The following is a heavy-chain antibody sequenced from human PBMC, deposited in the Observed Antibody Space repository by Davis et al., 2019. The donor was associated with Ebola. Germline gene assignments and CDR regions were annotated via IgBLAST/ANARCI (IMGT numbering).Heavy chain of an antibody. CDR3: ARDRFSSGYLLITPDNWFDP. CDR2: INPSGGST. Sequence: AASVKVSCKASGYTFTGYYMHWVRQAPGQGLEWMGWINPSGGSTSYAQKFQGRVTMTRDTSTSTVYMELSSLRSEDTAVYYCARDRFSSGYLLITPDNWFDPWGQGTLVTVSS. D-gene: IGHD6-19*01. V-gene: IGHV1-46*01. J-gene: IGHJ5*02. CDR1: GYTFTGYY.